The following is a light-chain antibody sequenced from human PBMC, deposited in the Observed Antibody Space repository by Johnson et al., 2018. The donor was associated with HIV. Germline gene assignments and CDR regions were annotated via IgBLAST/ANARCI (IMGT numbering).Light chain of an antibody. V-gene: IGLV1-51*02. CDR3: GTWDTSLSGGGV. J-gene: IGLJ1*01. CDR2: ENN. CDR1: SSNIGNNY. Sequence: QSVLTQPPSVSAAPGQKVTISCSGSSSNIGNNYVSWYRQLPGTAPKLLIYENNKRPSGIPDRFSGSQSGTSATLDITGLQTGDEADYYCGTWDTSLSGGGVFRTWTKGTVL.